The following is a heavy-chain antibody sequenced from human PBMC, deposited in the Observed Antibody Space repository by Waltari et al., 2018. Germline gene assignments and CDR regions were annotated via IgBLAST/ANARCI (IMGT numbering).Heavy chain of an antibody. D-gene: IGHD3-16*02. CDR3: AKPYDYIWGSYRYWYFDL. CDR2: ISGSGGST. Sequence: EVQLLESGGGLVQPGGSLRLSCAASGFTFSSYAMSWVRQAPGKGLEWVSAISGSGGSTYSADSVKGRFTISRDNSKNTLYLQMNSLIAEDTAVYYCAKPYDYIWGSYRYWYFDLWGRGTLVTVSS. V-gene: IGHV3-23*01. CDR1: GFTFSSYA. J-gene: IGHJ2*01.